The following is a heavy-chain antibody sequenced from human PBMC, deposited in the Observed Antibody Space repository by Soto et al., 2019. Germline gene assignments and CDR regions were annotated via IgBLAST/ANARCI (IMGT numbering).Heavy chain of an antibody. V-gene: IGHV3-9*01. CDR2: ISWNGVTI. CDR1: GFTYDDYA. CDR3: AKDMLPSRHYFYYMDG. Sequence: VQLVESGGGLVQPGRSLRLSCAASGFTYDDYAMHWVRQAPGKGLEWVAGISWNGVTIGYADTVKGRFTISRDNAKNSLYLQMNSLRPEDTALYYCAKDMLPSRHYFYYMDGWGKGTTVTVSS. J-gene: IGHJ6*03.